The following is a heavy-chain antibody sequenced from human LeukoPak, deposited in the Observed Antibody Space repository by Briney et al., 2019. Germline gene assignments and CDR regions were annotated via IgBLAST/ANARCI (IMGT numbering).Heavy chain of an antibody. J-gene: IGHJ3*02. CDR3: AKGEKQLTFIRGYTFNI. V-gene: IGHV3-30*04. D-gene: IGHD3-10*01. CDR1: GFTFRNYA. Sequence: GGSLRLSCAASGFTFRNYAMHWVRQAPGKGLEWVAVISYDGSNKYYADSVKGRFTISRDNSKNTLYLHMNSLRAEDTAVYYCAKGEKQLTFIRGYTFNIWGQGTMVTVSS. CDR2: ISYDGSNK.